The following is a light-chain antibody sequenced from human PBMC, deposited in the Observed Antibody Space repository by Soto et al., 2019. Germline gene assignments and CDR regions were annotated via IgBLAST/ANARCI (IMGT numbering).Light chain of an antibody. CDR3: GSWDSSLSAYV. CDR1: SSNIGGNS. V-gene: IGLV1-51*01. Sequence: QSVLTQPPSVSAAPGQKVTISCSGSSSNIGGNSVSWYQQLPGTAPKLLIYDDNKRPSGIPGRFSGSKSGTSATLGITGFQTGDEADYYCGSWDSSLSAYVVGTGTKV. CDR2: DDN. J-gene: IGLJ1*01.